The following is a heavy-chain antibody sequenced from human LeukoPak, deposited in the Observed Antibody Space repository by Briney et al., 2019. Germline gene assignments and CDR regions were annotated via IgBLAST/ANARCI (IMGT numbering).Heavy chain of an antibody. Sequence: PSETLSLTCTVSGGSISSGGYYWSWIRQHPGKGLEWIGYIYYSGSTYYNPSLKSRVTISVDTSKNQFSLELSSVTAADTAVYYCARDRVAAEHYGMDVWGQGTTVTVSS. CDR3: ARDRVAAEHYGMDV. D-gene: IGHD6-13*01. CDR1: GGSISSGGYY. V-gene: IGHV4-31*03. CDR2: IYYSGST. J-gene: IGHJ6*02.